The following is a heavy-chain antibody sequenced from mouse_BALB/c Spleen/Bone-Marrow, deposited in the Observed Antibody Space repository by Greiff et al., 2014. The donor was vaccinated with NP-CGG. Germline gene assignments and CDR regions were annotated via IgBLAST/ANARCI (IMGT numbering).Heavy chain of an antibody. CDR3: ARKDYGYNYVMDY. J-gene: IGHJ4*01. D-gene: IGHD1-2*01. Sequence: EVQLQQSEPELVKPGASVKISCKTSGYTFTEYTMHWVKQSHGKSLEWIGGVNPNNGGTIYNQKFKGKATLTVDKSSSTAYMELRSLTSEDSAVYYCARKDYGYNYVMDYWGQGTSVTVSS. V-gene: IGHV1-18*01. CDR2: VNPNNGGT. CDR1: GYTFTEYT.